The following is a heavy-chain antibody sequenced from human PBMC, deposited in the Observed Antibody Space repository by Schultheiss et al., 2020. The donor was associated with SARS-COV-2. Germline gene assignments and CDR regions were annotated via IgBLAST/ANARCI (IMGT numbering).Heavy chain of an antibody. CDR1: GGSFSGYY. V-gene: IGHV4-34*01. CDR3: ARSHDYVWGSYRWRARAFDI. Sequence: GSLRLSCAVYGGSFSGYYWRWIRQTPGKGLEWSGEIKHSGSTNYNPSLKSRVTISVDTSKNQFSLKLSSVTAADTAVYYCARSHDYVWGSYRWRARAFDIWGQGTMVTVSS. CDR2: IKHSGST. J-gene: IGHJ3*02. D-gene: IGHD3-16*02.